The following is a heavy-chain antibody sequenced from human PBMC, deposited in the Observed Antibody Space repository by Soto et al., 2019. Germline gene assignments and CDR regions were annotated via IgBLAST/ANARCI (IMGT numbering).Heavy chain of an antibody. CDR3: TTEATEDIVVVPAAPPTYYYYGMDV. J-gene: IGHJ6*01. D-gene: IGHD2-2*01. CDR1: GFTFSNAW. V-gene: IGHV3-15*07. CDR2: IKSKTDGGTT. Sequence: GGSLRLSCAASGFTFSNAWTNWVRQAPGKGLEWVGRIKSKTDGGTTDYAAPVKGRFTISRDDSKNTLYLQMNSLKTEDTAVYYCTTEATEDIVVVPAAPPTYYYYGMDVWGPGTMVTLSS.